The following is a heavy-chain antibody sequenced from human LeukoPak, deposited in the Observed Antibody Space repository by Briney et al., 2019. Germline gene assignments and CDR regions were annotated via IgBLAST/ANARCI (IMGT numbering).Heavy chain of an antibody. CDR1: GGSFNDYY. CDR2: INHSGST. CDR3: ARTVVTPVENYMDV. J-gene: IGHJ6*03. D-gene: IGHD4-23*01. V-gene: IGHV4-34*01. Sequence: PSETLSLTCAVYGGSFNDYYWSWIRQPPGKGLEWIGEINHSGSTNYNPSLKSRVTISVDTSKNQFSLKLSSVTAADTAVYYCARTVVTPVENYMDVWGKGTTVTISS.